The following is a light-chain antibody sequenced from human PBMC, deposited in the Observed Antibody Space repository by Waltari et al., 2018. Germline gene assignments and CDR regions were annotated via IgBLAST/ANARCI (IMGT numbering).Light chain of an antibody. CDR1: QSLCFGASGKNY. V-gene: IGKV4-1*01. CDR3: QQYSSSPIT. J-gene: IGKJ5*01. Sequence: DIVLTQSPDSLAVSLGERATIDCWSSQSLCFGASGKNYLAWYQQKPGQPPKVLIYWASTREAGVPERISGSGSGAHFTLTVDSLQAEDVAVYYCQQYSSSPITFGQGTRLEI. CDR2: WAS.